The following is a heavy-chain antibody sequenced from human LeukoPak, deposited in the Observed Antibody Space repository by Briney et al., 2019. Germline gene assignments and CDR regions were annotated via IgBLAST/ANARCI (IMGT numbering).Heavy chain of an antibody. J-gene: IGHJ4*02. CDR1: GGSISSGGYY. V-gene: IGHV4-31*03. D-gene: IGHD3-3*01. CDR2: IYYSGST. Sequence: SQTLSLTCTVSGGSISSGGYYWSWIRQHPGKGLEWIGYIYYSGSTYYNPTLKSRVTISVDTSKNQFSLKLSSVTAADTAVYYCARNPIRFLEWLPDYWGQGTLVTVSS. CDR3: ARNPIRFLEWLPDY.